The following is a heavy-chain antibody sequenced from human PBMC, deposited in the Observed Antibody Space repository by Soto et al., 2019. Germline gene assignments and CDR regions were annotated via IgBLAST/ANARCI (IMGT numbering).Heavy chain of an antibody. CDR1: GYTFTLYA. D-gene: IGHD2-8*02. J-gene: IGHJ4*02. CDR2: INAANGNT. CDR3: ARGDYGTGGYPFPYFDY. Sequence: QVHLVQSGAEVKKPGASVKISCKASGYTFTLYAMHWVRQAPGQRLEWMGWINAANGNTNYAQNFQGRVTLTSDTSISTASMDLTSLTSDDTAVYYCARGDYGTGGYPFPYFDYWGQGTLVIVSS. V-gene: IGHV1-3*01.